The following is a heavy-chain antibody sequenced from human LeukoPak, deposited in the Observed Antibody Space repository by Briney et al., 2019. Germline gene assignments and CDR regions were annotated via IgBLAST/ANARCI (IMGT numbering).Heavy chain of an antibody. CDR2: VYRGCET. D-gene: IGHD5-24*01. Sequence: GGSLRLSCAASGFTVSTNYMSWVRQAPGKGLEWVSVVYRGCETYYGDSVTGRFTISRDNSKNTVYLQMNSLGDEDAAVYYCARGDGYNYWAYWGQGTLVTVSS. J-gene: IGHJ4*02. V-gene: IGHV3-66*01. CDR1: GFTVSTNY. CDR3: ARGDGYNYWAY.